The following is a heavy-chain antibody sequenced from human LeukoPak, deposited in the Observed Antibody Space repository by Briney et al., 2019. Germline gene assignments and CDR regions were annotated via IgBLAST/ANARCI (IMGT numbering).Heavy chain of an antibody. CDR3: ARSSLRYFDWFMDY. CDR2: ISFDGSNK. D-gene: IGHD3-9*01. CDR1: GLTFSSYA. V-gene: IGHV3-30-3*01. Sequence: GGSLRLSCAASGLTFSSYAMHWVRQAPGKGLEWVAVISFDGSNKYYADSVKGRFTISRDNSKNTLYLQMNSLRAEDTAVYYCARSSLRYFDWFMDYWGQGTLVTVSS. J-gene: IGHJ4*02.